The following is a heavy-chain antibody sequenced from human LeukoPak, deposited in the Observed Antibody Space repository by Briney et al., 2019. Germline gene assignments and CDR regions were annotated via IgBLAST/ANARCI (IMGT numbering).Heavy chain of an antibody. Sequence: SETLSLTCAVYGGSFSGYYWSWIRQPPGKGLEWIGEINHSGSTNYNPSLKSRVTISLDRSKQKFSLKLTSVTAADTAVYYCTRDSSGHDWFYDYWGQGTLVTVSS. CDR2: INHSGST. J-gene: IGHJ4*02. V-gene: IGHV4-34*01. CDR1: GGSFSGYY. D-gene: IGHD5-12*01. CDR3: TRDSSGHDWFYDY.